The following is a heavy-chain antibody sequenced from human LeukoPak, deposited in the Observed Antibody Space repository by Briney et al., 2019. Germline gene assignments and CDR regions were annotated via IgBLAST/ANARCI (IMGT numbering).Heavy chain of an antibody. Sequence: GRSLRLSCAASGFTFSSHAMHWVRQAPGKGLEGVAVISYEASNQYYADSVRGRFTISRDNSKNTLSLQMNSLRDEDTALYYCARDYRVGCTSDDCYPIDYWGQGTLVTVSS. CDR1: GFTFSSHA. CDR3: ARDYRVGCTSDDCYPIDY. V-gene: IGHV3-30*01. CDR2: ISYEASNQ. J-gene: IGHJ4*02. D-gene: IGHD2-21*02.